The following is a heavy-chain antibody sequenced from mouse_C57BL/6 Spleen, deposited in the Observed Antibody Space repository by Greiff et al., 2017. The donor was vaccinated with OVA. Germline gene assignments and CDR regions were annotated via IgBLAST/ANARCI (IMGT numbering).Heavy chain of an antibody. D-gene: IGHD2-4*01. J-gene: IGHJ4*01. V-gene: IGHV5-15*01. CDR3: ARQDDYENYYAMDY. CDR1: GFTFSDYG. CDR2: ISNLAYSI. Sequence: EVQRVESGGGLVQPGGSLKLSCAASGFTFSDYGMAWVRQAPRKGPEWVAFISNLAYSIYYADTVTGRFTISRENAKNTLYLEMSSLRSEDTAMYYCARQDDYENYYAMDYWGQGTSVTVSS.